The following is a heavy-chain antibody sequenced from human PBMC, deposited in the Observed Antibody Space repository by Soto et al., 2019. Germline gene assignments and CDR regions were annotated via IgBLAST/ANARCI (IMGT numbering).Heavy chain of an antibody. Sequence: GESLKISCQCSGYTFSNFWIGWVRQLPGQGLEWMGIIYPGDHETRYSPSFLGKVTISAETSINTAYLQWSSLEASDSSFYFCARSPRSSPYFDFWGQGALVTVSS. J-gene: IGHJ4*02. CDR1: GYTFSNFW. V-gene: IGHV5-51*01. CDR3: ARSPRSSPYFDF. D-gene: IGHD6-13*01. CDR2: IYPGDHET.